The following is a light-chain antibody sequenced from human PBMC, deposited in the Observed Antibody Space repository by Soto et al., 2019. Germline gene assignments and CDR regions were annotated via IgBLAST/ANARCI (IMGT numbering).Light chain of an antibody. V-gene: IGKV3-15*01. CDR2: GAS. J-gene: IGKJ1*01. Sequence: EVVMTQSPATLYVSPGERATLSCRASQRVSSNLAWYQQKPGQAPRLLIYGASTRATGIPDRFSGSGSGTEFTLTISSLQSEDFAFYYCQQYNHWPPLTFGQGTKVEIK. CDR3: QQYNHWPPLT. CDR1: QRVSSN.